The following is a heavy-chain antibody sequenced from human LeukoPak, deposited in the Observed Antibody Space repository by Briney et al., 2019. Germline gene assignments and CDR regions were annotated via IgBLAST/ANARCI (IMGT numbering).Heavy chain of an antibody. D-gene: IGHD1-14*01. Sequence: GGSLRLSCAASGFTFSSYWMHWVRQAPGKGLVWVSRINTDGSATSYADSVKGRFTISRDNSENTLYLQMNSLRAEDTAVYYCAKDHGNNHYSFDYWGQGILVTVSS. CDR3: AKDHGNNHYSFDY. CDR2: INTDGSAT. CDR1: GFTFSSYW. J-gene: IGHJ4*02. V-gene: IGHV3-74*01.